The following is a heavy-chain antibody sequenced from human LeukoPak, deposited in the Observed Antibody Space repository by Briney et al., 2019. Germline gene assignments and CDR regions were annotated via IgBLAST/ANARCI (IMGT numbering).Heavy chain of an antibody. Sequence: QPGGPLRLSCAASGFTFSSYAMSWVRQAPGKGLEWVSAISGSGGSTYYADSVKGRFTISRDNSKNTLYLQMNSLRAEDTAVYYCAKGGVRGYDFDYWGQGTLVTVSS. CDR1: GFTFSSYA. J-gene: IGHJ4*02. CDR3: AKGGVRGYDFDY. V-gene: IGHV3-23*01. CDR2: ISGSGGST. D-gene: IGHD5-12*01.